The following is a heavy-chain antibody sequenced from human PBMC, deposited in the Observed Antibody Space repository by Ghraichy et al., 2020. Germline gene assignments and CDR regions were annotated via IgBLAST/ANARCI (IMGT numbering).Heavy chain of an antibody. CDR2: ISYDGSNK. CDR3: ARDSWPRTLFGVFGD. V-gene: IGHV3-30*04. Sequence: GGSLRLSCAASGFTFSSYAMHWVRQAPGKGLEWVAVISYDGSNKYYADSVKGRFTISRDNSKNTLYLQMNSLRAEDTAVYYCARDSWPRTLFGVFGDWGQGTLVTVSS. J-gene: IGHJ4*02. CDR1: GFTFSSYA. D-gene: IGHD3-10*01.